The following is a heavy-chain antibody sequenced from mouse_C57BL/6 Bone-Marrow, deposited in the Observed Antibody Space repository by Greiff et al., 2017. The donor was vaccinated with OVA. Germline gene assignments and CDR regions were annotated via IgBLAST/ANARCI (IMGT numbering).Heavy chain of an antibody. D-gene: IGHD1-1*01. V-gene: IGHV1-78*01. CDR1: GYTFTDHT. J-gene: IGHJ3*01. CDR2: IYPRDGST. Sequence: QVQLQQSDAELVKPGASVKISCKVSGYTFTDHTIHWMKQRPEQGLEWIGYIYPRDGSTKYHEKFKGKATLTADKSSSTAYMQLNSLTYEDSAVYCCARRGDYGRAWFAYWGQGTLVTVSA. CDR3: ARRGDYGRAWFAY.